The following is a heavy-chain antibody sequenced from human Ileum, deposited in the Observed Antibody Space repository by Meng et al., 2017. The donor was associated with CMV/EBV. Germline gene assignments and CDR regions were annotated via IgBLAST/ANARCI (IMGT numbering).Heavy chain of an antibody. V-gene: IGHV4-34*01. CDR3: ARVSYYGSRSYYRIGYYGMDV. CDR2: INHSGST. Sequence: SETLSLTCAVYGGSFSGYYWSWIRQPPGKGLEWIGEINHSGSTNYNPSLKSRVTISVDTSKNQFSLKLSSVTAADTAVYYCARVSYYGSRSYYRIGYYGMDVWGQGTTVTVSS. J-gene: IGHJ6*02. CDR1: GGSFSGYY. D-gene: IGHD3-10*01.